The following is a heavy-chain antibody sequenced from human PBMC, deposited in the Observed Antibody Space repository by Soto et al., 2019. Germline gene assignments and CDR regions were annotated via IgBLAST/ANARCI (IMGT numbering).Heavy chain of an antibody. Sequence: GGSLRLSCAASGLSFRSYGMHWVRQAQGKGLEWVAGISSTGNDKYHADSVKGRFTVSRDNSKNTLYLQMNSLRPEDTAVYHCSKDGDIAAAGYYFDYWGQGT. D-gene: IGHD6-13*01. V-gene: IGHV3-30*18. CDR1: GLSFRSYG. CDR2: ISSTGNDK. CDR3: SKDGDIAAAGYYFDY. J-gene: IGHJ4*02.